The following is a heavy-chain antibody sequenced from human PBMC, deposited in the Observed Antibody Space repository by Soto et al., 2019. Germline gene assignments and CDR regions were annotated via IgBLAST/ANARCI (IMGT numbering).Heavy chain of an antibody. Sequence: ASVKVSCKASGYTFTSYGISWVRQAPGQGLEWMGWISAYNGNTNYAQKLQGRVTMTTDTSTSTAYMELGSLRSDDTAVYYCARDTRGYSYGYGVQNEKVYYYYYYMDVWGKGTTVTVSS. J-gene: IGHJ6*03. D-gene: IGHD5-18*01. CDR1: GYTFTSYG. V-gene: IGHV1-18*01. CDR2: ISAYNGNT. CDR3: ARDTRGYSYGYGVQNEKVYYYYYYMDV.